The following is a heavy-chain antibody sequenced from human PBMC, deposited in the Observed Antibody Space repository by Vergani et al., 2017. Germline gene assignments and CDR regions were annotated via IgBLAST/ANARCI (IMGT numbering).Heavy chain of an antibody. CDR3: ARDTGLVVAATLHYYYYGMDV. V-gene: IGHV4-59*01. CDR1: GGSISSYY. J-gene: IGHJ6*02. D-gene: IGHD2-15*01. Sequence: QVQLQESGPGLVKPSETLSLTCTVSGGSISSYYWSWIRQPPGKGLEWIGYIYYSGSTNYNPPLKSRVTISVDTSKNQFSLKLRSVTAADTAVYYCARDTGLVVAATLHYYYYGMDVWGQGTTVTVSS. CDR2: IYYSGST.